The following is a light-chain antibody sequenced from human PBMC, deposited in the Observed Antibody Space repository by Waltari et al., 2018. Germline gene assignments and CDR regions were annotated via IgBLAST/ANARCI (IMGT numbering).Light chain of an antibody. J-gene: IGKJ1*01. CDR1: QNVNSN. CDR2: GAS. Sequence: EIIMTQSPATLSLSPGDSAARSCRASQNVNSNLAWYQQKPGQAPRLLIYGASIRATGIPARFSGSGSGTQFTLTINSLQSEDSAVYFCQQHNDWPPWTFGQGTKVELK. V-gene: IGKV3-15*01. CDR3: QQHNDWPPWT.